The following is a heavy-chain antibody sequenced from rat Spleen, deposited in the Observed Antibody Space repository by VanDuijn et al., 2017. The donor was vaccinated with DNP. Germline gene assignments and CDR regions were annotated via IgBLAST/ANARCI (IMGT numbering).Heavy chain of an antibody. J-gene: IGHJ2*01. Sequence: EVQLVETGGGLVQPGRSLKLSCVASGFTFSSYWMGWVRQAPTKGLEWVASIRYDGSTTYYRDSMKGRFTISRDNAKSTLYLQMDSLRSEDTATYYCARLPGYGYWGQGVMVTVSS. CDR3: ARLPGYGY. CDR2: IRYDGSTT. D-gene: IGHD1-4*01. V-gene: IGHV5-29*01. CDR1: GFTFSSYW.